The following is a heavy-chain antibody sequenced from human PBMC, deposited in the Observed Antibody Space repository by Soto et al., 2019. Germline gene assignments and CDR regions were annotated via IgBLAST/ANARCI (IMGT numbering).Heavy chain of an antibody. J-gene: IGHJ4*02. CDR2: IKQDGSET. CDR3: ASLDSAKAPGY. V-gene: IGHV3-7*01. D-gene: IGHD1-26*01. CDR1: GFTFSSNW. Sequence: ILSCAASGFTFSSNWISWVRQAPGKGLEWVANIKQDGSETYYVDSVKGRFTISKDNAKNSLYLQMNSLRAEDTAVYYCASLDSAKAPGYWGRGTLVTVSS.